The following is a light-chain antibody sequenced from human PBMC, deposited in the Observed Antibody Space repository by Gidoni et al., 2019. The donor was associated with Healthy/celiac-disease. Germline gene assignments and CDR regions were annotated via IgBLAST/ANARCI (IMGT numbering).Light chain of an antibody. CDR3: QQYNSYSPEK. V-gene: IGKV1-5*01. J-gene: IGKJ1*01. CDR2: DAS. CDR1: QSISSW. Sequence: DIQMTQSPSTLSASVGDRVTITCRASQSISSWLAWYQQKPGKAPKLLIYDASSLESGVPSRFSGSGSGTEFTLTISSLQPDDFATYYCQQYNSYSPEKFGQXTKVEIK.